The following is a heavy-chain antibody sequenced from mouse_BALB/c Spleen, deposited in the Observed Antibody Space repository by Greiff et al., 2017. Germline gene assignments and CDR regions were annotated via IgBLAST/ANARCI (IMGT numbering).Heavy chain of an antibody. D-gene: IGHD2-14*01. CDR1: GFTFSSFG. CDR2: ISSGSSTI. V-gene: IGHV5-17*02. Sequence: EVKLMESGGGLVQPGGSRKLSCAASGFTFSSFGMHWVRQAPEKGLEWVAYISSGSSTIYYADTVKGRFTISRDNPKNTLFLQMTSLRSEDTAMYYCARCYRYEGYAMDYWGQGTSVTVSS. J-gene: IGHJ4*01. CDR3: ARCYRYEGYAMDY.